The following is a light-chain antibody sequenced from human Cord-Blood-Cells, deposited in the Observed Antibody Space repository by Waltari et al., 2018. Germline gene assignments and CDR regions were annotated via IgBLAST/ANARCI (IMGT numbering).Light chain of an antibody. CDR1: SPNIGINY. Sequence: QTVLTQPPSASGTPGQWVPISCSRSSPNIGINYVYWYQPLPGMAPKPLSYRNTQRPAGVHYRFMGSKSGTSASLAIGGLRAEDEADYYCAAWDDSLSGRVFGGGTKLTVL. CDR2: RNT. CDR3: AAWDDSLSGRV. V-gene: IGLV1-47*01. J-gene: IGLJ3*02.